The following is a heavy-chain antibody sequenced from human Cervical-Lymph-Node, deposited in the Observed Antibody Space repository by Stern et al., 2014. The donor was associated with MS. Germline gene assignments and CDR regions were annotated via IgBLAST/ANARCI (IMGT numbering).Heavy chain of an antibody. J-gene: IGHJ4*02. CDR2: INPNGGST. CDR1: GYTFTTYY. V-gene: IGHV1-46*01. Sequence: VQLVESGAEVKKPGASVKVSCKASGYTFTTYYMHWVRQAPGQGLEWMGIINPNGGSTDYAQRFKGRATMTMDTSTSTVYMELSKDTAVYYCARDFSARELGVLPYWGQGTLVTVSS. CDR3: ARDFSARELGVLPY. D-gene: IGHD1-26*01.